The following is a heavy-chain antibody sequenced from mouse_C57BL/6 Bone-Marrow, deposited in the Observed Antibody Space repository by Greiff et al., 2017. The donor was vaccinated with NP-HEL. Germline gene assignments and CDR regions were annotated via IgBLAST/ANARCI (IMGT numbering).Heavy chain of an antibody. CDR2: INPNNGGT. CDR1: GYTFTDYY. Sequence: VQLQQSGPELVKPGASVKISCKASGYTFTDYYMNWVKQSHGKSLEWIGDINPNNGGTSYNQKCKGKATLTVDKSSSTAYMELRSLTSEDSAVYYCARFDYDGAFAYWGQGTLVTVSA. V-gene: IGHV1-26*01. D-gene: IGHD2-4*01. J-gene: IGHJ3*01. CDR3: ARFDYDGAFAY.